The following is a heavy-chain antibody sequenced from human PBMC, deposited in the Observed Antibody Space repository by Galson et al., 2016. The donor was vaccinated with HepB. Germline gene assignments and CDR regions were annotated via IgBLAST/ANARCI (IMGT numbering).Heavy chain of an antibody. CDR2: ISYDGSNN. J-gene: IGHJ6*02. CDR3: ARVKIAHASGSSNYAMDV. Sequence: SLRLSCAASGFSFSAYAMHWVRQAPGKGLEWLAVISYDGSNNYYADSVKGRFTISRDNSKNTLSMQMNSLRVVDTAVYYCARVKIAHASGSSNYAMDVWGQGTSVTVSS. CDR1: GFSFSAYA. D-gene: IGHD3-10*01. V-gene: IGHV3-30*03.